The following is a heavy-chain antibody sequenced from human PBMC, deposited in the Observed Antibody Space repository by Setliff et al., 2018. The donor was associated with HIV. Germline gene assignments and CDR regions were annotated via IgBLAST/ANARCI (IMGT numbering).Heavy chain of an antibody. D-gene: IGHD3-9*01. Sequence: ASVKVSCKAAGYTFSDYNIHWMRQAPGQAFEWMGWMHPNTGATSYAQKFQGRVSMTRDMSISTAYMELARLRSDDSAVYYRARIDPTAYHYHMDVWGKGTTVTVSS. CDR1: GYTFSDYN. J-gene: IGHJ6*03. V-gene: IGHV1-2*02. CDR3: ARIDPTAYHYHMDV. CDR2: MHPNTGAT.